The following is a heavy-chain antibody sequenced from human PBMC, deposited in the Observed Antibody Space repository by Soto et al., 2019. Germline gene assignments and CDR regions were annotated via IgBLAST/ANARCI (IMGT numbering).Heavy chain of an antibody. D-gene: IGHD3-3*01. CDR2: ISAYNGNT. CDR3: ARGLRRVTIFGVVIGDFDY. J-gene: IGHJ4*02. CDR1: GYTFTSYG. V-gene: IGHV1-18*01. Sequence: ASVKVSCKASGYTFTSYGISWVRQAPGQGLEWMGWISAYNGNTNYAQKLQGRVTMTTDTSTSTAYMELRSLRSDDTAVYYCARGLRRVTIFGVVIGDFDYWGQGTLVTVSS.